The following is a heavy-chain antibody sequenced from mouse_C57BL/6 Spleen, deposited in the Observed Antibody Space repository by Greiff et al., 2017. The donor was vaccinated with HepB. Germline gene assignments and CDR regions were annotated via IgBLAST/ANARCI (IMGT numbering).Heavy chain of an antibody. D-gene: IGHD2-1*01. J-gene: IGHJ3*01. V-gene: IGHV1-26*01. CDR3: ARDGNPFAY. Sequence: EVQLQQSGPELVKPGASVKISCKASGYTFTDYYMNWVKQSHGKSLEWIGDINPNNGGTSYNQKFKGKATLTVDKSSSTAYMELRSLTSEDSAVYYCARDGNPFAYWGQGTLVTVSA. CDR2: INPNNGGT. CDR1: GYTFTDYY.